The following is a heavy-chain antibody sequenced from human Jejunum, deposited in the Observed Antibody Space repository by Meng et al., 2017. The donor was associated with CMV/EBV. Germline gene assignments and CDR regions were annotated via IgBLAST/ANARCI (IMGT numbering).Heavy chain of an antibody. D-gene: IGHD2-8*01. CDR2: SDPTGYT. V-gene: IGHV3-66*01. CDR1: GFSVSSNY. J-gene: IGHJ5*02. CDR3: ARGMYFSP. Sequence: EVQVVESGGDLVQPGGSLRLSCAASGFSVSSNYMSWVRQAPGKGLECVSISDPTGYTYYADSVKGRFSISSDSSRNTLYIEMNSLRVEDTVVYYCARGMYFSPWGQGTLVTVSS.